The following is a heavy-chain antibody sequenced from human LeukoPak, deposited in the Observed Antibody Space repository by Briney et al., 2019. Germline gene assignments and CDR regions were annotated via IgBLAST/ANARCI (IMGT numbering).Heavy chain of an antibody. CDR1: GFSFISYG. J-gene: IGHJ4*02. CDR2: ISDDGRNK. CDR3: AKCPSDYGDYVTYFDY. V-gene: IGHV3-30*18. Sequence: PGGSLRLSCAASGFSFISYGMLWVRQAPGKGLEWVGAISDDGRNKNYADSVKGRFTISRDNSKDNLYLQMNSLRVEDTVVYYCAKCPSDYGDYVTYFDYWVQGTLVTVSS. D-gene: IGHD4-17*01.